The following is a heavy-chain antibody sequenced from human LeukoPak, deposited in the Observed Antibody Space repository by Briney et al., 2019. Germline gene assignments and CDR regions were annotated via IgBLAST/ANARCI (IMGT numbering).Heavy chain of an antibody. Sequence: ASVKVSCKASGYTFTSYGISWVRQAPGQGLEWMGWISAYNGNTNYAQKFQGRVTITADESTSTAYMELSSLRSEDTAVYYCARRDGDWGQGTLVTVSS. V-gene: IGHV1-18*01. J-gene: IGHJ4*02. CDR1: GYTFTSYG. CDR2: ISAYNGNT. D-gene: IGHD3-10*01. CDR3: ARRDGD.